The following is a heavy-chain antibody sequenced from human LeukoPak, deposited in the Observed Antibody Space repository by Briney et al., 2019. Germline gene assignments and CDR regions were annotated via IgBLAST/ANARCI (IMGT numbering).Heavy chain of an antibody. D-gene: IGHD3-9*01. Sequence: ASVQVSCKASGYTFTSYGISWVRQAPGQGLECMGWISAYNGNTNYSQKLQGRVTMTTDTSTSTAYIELRSLRSDDTAVYYCARVGYDILTGYSLLEFDYWGQGTLVTVSS. CDR1: GYTFTSYG. J-gene: IGHJ4*02. CDR2: ISAYNGNT. CDR3: ARVGYDILTGYSLLEFDY. V-gene: IGHV1-18*01.